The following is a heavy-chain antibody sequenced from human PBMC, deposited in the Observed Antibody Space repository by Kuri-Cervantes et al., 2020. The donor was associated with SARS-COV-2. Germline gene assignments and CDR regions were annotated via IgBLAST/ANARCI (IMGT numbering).Heavy chain of an antibody. CDR2: ISGSGGST. CDR1: GFTFSSYA. J-gene: IGHJ3*02. V-gene: IGHV3-23*01. Sequence: GESLKISCAASGFTFSSYAMSWVRQAPGKGLEWVSAISGSGGSTYYADSVKGRFTISRDNSKNTLYLQMNSLRAEDTAVYYCARVGYHDAFDIWGQGTMVTVSS. D-gene: IGHD5-12*01. CDR3: ARVGYHDAFDI.